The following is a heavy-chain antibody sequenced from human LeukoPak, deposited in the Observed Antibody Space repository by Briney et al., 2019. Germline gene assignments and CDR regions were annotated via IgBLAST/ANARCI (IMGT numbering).Heavy chain of an antibody. CDR2: INHSGST. D-gene: IGHD2-2*01. CDR1: VGSFSGYY. CDR3: ARGRRPIVVVPAAKSLNWFDP. Sequence: SETLSLTCAVYVGSFSGYYWSWIRQPPGKGLEWIGEINHSGSTNYNPSPKSRVTISVDTSKNQFSLKLSSVTAADTAVYYCARGRRPIVVVPAAKSLNWFDPWGQGTLVTVSS. V-gene: IGHV4-34*01. J-gene: IGHJ5*02.